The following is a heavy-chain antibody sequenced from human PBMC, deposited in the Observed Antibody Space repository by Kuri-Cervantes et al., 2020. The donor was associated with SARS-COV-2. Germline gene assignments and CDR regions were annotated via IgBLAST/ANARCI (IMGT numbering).Heavy chain of an antibody. CDR3: ARASFDFWSGYYTGYYFYS. CDR1: GFTVSSNH. V-gene: IGHV3-66*02. Sequence: GESLKISCAASGFTVSSNHMSWVRQAPGKGLEWGSVIYSGGSTYYADSVEGRFTISRDNSKNTLYLQMNSLRAEDTAVYYCARASFDFWSGYYTGYYFYSWGQGALVTVSS. CDR2: IYSGGST. D-gene: IGHD3-3*01. J-gene: IGHJ4*02.